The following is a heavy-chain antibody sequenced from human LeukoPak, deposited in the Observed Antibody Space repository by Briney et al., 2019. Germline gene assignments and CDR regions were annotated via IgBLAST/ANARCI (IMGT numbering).Heavy chain of an antibody. CDR3: ARCGSDYYDSSGYYYYFDY. V-gene: IGHV1-18*01. CDR1: GYTFTSYG. Sequence: ASVKVSCKASGYTFTSYGISWVRQAPGPGLEWMGWISAYNGNTNYAQKLQGRVTMTTDTSTSTAYMELRSLRSDDTAVYYCARCGSDYYDSSGYYYYFDYWGQGTLVTVSS. D-gene: IGHD3-22*01. J-gene: IGHJ4*02. CDR2: ISAYNGNT.